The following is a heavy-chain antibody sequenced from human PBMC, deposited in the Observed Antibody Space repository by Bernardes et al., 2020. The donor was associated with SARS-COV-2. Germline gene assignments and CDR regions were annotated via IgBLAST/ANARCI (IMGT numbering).Heavy chain of an antibody. Sequence: GGSLRLSCSASGFIFSNYAMHWVRQVPGKGLEYVSAISSNGRRVYYADSVKGRFTISRDNSETALYLQMSGLRGDDTAVYYCVKDREYCGGDCYSNYFDYWGQGTLVTVSS. V-gene: IGHV3-64D*06. CDR2: ISSNGRRV. CDR1: GFIFSNYA. J-gene: IGHJ4*02. D-gene: IGHD2-21*02. CDR3: VKDREYCGGDCYSNYFDY.